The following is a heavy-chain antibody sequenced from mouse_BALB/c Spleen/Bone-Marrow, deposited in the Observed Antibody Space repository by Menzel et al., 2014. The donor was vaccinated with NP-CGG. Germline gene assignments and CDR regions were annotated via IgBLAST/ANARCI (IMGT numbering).Heavy chain of an antibody. D-gene: IGHD3-3*01. CDR3: ARGGLHYFDY. CDR2: IAPGSGSS. V-gene: IGHV1S41*01. Sequence: DLVKPGASVKLSCKASGYTFTSYWINWIKQRPGQGLEWIGRIAPGSGSSYYNEMFKGKATPTVDTSSSTAYIQLSSLSSGDSAVYFCARGGLHYFDYWGQGTTLTVSS. J-gene: IGHJ2*01. CDR1: GYTFTSYW.